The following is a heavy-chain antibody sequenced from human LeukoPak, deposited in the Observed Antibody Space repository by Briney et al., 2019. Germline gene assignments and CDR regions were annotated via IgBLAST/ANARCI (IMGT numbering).Heavy chain of an antibody. CDR1: GFTFSSYW. CDR3: TSPVAGRRVDAFDI. D-gene: IGHD6-19*01. CDR2: INSDGSST. J-gene: IGHJ3*02. V-gene: IGHV3-74*01. Sequence: PGGSLRLSCAASGFTFSSYWMHWVHQAPGKGLVWVSRINSDGSSTSYADSVKGRFTISRDNAKNTLYLQMNSLRAEDTAVYYCTSPVAGRRVDAFDIWGQGTMVTVSS.